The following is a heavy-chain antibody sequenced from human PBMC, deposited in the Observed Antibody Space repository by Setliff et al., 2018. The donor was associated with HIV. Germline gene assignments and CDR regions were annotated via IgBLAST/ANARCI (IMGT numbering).Heavy chain of an antibody. CDR2: IYHSGNT. V-gene: IGHV4-38-2*02. Sequence: SETLSLTCTVSGDSISSDFYWGWIRQPPGKGLEWIGSIYHSGNTYYMPSLQSRVTISVDMSKNQFSLNLNSVTATDTAVYYCARGQGCGGGCHYAFEMWGQGTMVTVSS. CDR1: GDSISSDFY. J-gene: IGHJ3*02. CDR3: ARGQGCGGGCHYAFEM. D-gene: IGHD2-21*02.